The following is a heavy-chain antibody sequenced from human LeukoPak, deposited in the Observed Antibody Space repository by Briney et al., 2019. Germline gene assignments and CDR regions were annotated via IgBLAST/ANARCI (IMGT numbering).Heavy chain of an antibody. CDR1: GFTVSSNY. Sequence: GGSLRLSCAASGFTVSSNYMSWVRQAPGKGLEWVSVIYSGCSTYYADSVKGRFTISRDNSKNTLYLQMNSLRAEDTAVYYCARDFWDIGTYYGMDVWGQGTTVTVSS. D-gene: IGHD2-15*01. V-gene: IGHV3-53*01. CDR2: IYSGCST. CDR3: ARDFWDIGTYYGMDV. J-gene: IGHJ6*02.